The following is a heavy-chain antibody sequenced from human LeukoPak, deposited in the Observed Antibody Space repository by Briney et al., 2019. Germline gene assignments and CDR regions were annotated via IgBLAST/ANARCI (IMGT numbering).Heavy chain of an antibody. D-gene: IGHD3-9*01. CDR2: ISGSGGDT. V-gene: IGHV3-23*01. CDR1: GFTFTSYA. J-gene: IGHJ6*03. CDR3: AKDIRSPGYVNYYYYMYV. Sequence: PGGSLRLSCAASGFTFTSYAMSWVRQAPGKGLEWVSVISGSGGDTYYADSVKGRFTISRDNSKNTLYLQMNSLRAEDTAVYYCAKDIRSPGYVNYYYYMYVWGKGTTVTVSS.